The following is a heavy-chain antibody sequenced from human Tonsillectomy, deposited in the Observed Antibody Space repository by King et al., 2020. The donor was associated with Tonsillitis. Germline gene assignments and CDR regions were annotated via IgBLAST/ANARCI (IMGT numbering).Heavy chain of an antibody. V-gene: IGHV3-43*01. CDR1: GFTFADYT. CDR2: ISWDDAST. J-gene: IGHJ4*02. CDR3: AKDDRRWLQSCCIDY. Sequence: EVQLVESGGVVVQPGGSLRLSCAASGFTFADYTMHWVRQAPGKGLEWVSLISWDDASTYYADSVKGRFTISRDNNNNSLYLQMNSLRTEDTALYYCAKDDRRWLQSCCIDYGGQGTLVTVSS. D-gene: IGHD5-24*01.